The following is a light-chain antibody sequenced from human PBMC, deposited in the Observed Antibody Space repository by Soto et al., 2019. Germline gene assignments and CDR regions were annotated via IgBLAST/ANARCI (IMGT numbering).Light chain of an antibody. Sequence: QSALIQPASVSGSPGQSITISSTGTSRDVGRSNYVSWYQHHPHRAPKLLIYEVNYRPPGVTSRFSGSKSGNTASLTISGLQAEDEVDYYCSSYISSNTLEVFGVGTKLTVL. J-gene: IGLJ2*01. V-gene: IGLV2-14*01. CDR3: SSYISSNTLEV. CDR2: EVN. CDR1: SRDVGRSNY.